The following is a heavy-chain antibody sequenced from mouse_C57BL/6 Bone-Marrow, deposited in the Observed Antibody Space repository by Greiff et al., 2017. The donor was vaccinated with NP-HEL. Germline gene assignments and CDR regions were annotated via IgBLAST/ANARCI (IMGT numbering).Heavy chain of an antibody. V-gene: IGHV14-4*01. Sequence: VQLQQSGAELVRPGASVKLSCTASGFNIKDDYMHWVKQSPEQGLEWIGWIDPENGDTEYASKFQGKATITADTSSNTAYLQLSSLTSEDTAVYYCTTSLLYYGNPWYFDVWGTGTTVTVSS. CDR1: GFNIKDDY. D-gene: IGHD2-1*01. CDR2: IDPENGDT. CDR3: TTSLLYYGNPWYFDV. J-gene: IGHJ1*03.